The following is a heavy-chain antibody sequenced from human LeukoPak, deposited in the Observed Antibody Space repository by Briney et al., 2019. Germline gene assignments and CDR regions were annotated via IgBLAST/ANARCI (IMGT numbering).Heavy chain of an antibody. V-gene: IGHV1-2*02. CDR1: GYPFTCHY. CDR3: ARGGNSVCDPCDY. Sequence: GASVKVSCKSSGYPFTCHYLHWVRQAPGQGLEWMAWINSHSGESNFVQKRQGRVTMTRDRSSSTEYMELTGLIHDDTAVYYCARGGNSVCDPCDYWGQGTRITVSS. J-gene: IGHJ4*02. D-gene: IGHD5/OR15-5a*01. CDR2: INSHSGES.